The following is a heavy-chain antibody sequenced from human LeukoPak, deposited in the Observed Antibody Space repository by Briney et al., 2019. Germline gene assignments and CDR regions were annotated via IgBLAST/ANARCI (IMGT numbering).Heavy chain of an antibody. Sequence: GESLKISCKGSGYSFTSYWIGWVRHMPGKGLEWMGIIYPGDSHTRYSPSFQGQVPISADKSISTAYLQWSSLKASDTAMYYCARREWELLHDAFDIWGQGTMVTVSS. J-gene: IGHJ3*02. CDR1: GYSFTSYW. CDR3: ARREWELLHDAFDI. CDR2: IYPGDSHT. V-gene: IGHV5-51*01. D-gene: IGHD1-26*01.